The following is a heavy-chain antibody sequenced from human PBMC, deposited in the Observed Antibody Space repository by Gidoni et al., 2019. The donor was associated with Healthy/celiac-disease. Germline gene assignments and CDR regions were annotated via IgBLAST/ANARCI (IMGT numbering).Heavy chain of an antibody. J-gene: IGHJ5*02. V-gene: IGHV5-51*01. Sequence: EVQLVQSGAEVKKPGESLKISCKGSGYSFTSYWIGWVRQMPGKGLEWMGIIYPGDSDTRYSPPFQGQVTISADKSISTAYLQWSSLKASDTAMYYCARRGGGCSSTSCYTWFDPWGQGTLVTVSS. CDR1: GYSFTSYW. CDR2: IYPGDSDT. D-gene: IGHD2-2*02. CDR3: ARRGGGCSSTSCYTWFDP.